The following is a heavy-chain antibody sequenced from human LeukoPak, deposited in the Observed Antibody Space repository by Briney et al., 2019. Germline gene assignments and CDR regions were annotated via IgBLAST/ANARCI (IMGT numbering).Heavy chain of an antibody. Sequence: GRPLRLSCAASRLTFSSYSMNWVRQAPGKGLEWISYISSGSSTIYYADSVKGRFTISRDNAKNSLYLHLSSLRAEDTAVYYCARFIAAPYYFDYWGRGTLVTVSS. J-gene: IGHJ4*02. CDR2: ISSGSSTI. V-gene: IGHV3-48*01. CDR1: RLTFSSYS. D-gene: IGHD6-13*01. CDR3: ARFIAAPYYFDY.